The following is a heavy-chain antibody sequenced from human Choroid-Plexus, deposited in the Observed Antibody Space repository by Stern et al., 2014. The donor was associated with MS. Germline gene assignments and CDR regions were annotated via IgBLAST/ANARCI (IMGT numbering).Heavy chain of an antibody. CDR3: AKDRQYLTYFFDH. CDR1: GFTFGSCA. D-gene: IGHD2/OR15-2a*01. J-gene: IGHJ5*02. Sequence: QVQLVQSGGSVVQPGRPLRLSCVASGFTFGSCAMHWVRQAPGKGLEWVAGVPYDGSNKYYADSVKGRFTISRDNSQNTLYMQMSSLRPEDTAVYYCAKDRQYLTYFFDHWGQGSLVTVSS. V-gene: IGHV3-30*18. CDR2: VPYDGSNK.